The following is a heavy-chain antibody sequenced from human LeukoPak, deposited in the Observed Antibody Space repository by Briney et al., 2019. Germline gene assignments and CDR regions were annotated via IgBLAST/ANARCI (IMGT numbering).Heavy chain of an antibody. V-gene: IGHV3-21*01. CDR3: GRDGVWFGEPTLDV. Sequence: GGSLRLSCAASGFTFSSYSMHWVRQAPGGGLEWLSSITRDSTYIKYADSVRGRITISRDNAKNSLYLDMDSLRAEDTAVYYCGRDGVWFGEPTLDVWGQGAWVTVSS. CDR1: GFTFSSYS. D-gene: IGHD3-10*01. J-gene: IGHJ6*02. CDR2: ITRDSTYI.